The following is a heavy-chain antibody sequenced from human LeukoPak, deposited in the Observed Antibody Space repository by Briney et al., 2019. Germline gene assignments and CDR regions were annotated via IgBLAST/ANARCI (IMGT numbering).Heavy chain of an antibody. V-gene: IGHV3-21*01. J-gene: IGHJ6*03. CDR1: GFTFSSYS. D-gene: IGHD5-12*01. CDR3: ARRVATLDYYYYMDV. CDR2: ISSSSSYI. Sequence: GGSLRLSCAASGFTFSSYSMNWVRQAPGKGLERVSSISSSSSYIYYADSVKGRFTISRDNAKNSLYLQMNSLRAEDTAVYYCARRVATLDYYYYMDVWGKGTTVTVSS.